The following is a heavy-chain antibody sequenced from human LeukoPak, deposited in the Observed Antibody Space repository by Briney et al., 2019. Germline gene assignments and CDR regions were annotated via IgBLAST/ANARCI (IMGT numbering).Heavy chain of an antibody. V-gene: IGHV3-21*01. Sequence: GGSLRLSCAASGFPFSSYWMSWVREAPGKGLEWVSSISSSSSYIYYTDSVKGRFTISRDNAKNSLYLQMNSLRAEDTAVYYCARGLSIAARLDYYYYYMDVWGKGTTVTVSS. J-gene: IGHJ6*03. CDR1: GFPFSSYW. D-gene: IGHD6-6*01. CDR3: ARGLSIAARLDYYYYYMDV. CDR2: ISSSSSYI.